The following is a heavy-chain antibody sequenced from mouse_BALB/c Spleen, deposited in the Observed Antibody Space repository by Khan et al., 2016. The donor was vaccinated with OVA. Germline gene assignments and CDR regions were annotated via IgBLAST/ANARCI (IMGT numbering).Heavy chain of an antibody. CDR1: GFTFSSYS. J-gene: IGHJ3*01. CDR3: ASHLTGSFAY. V-gene: IGHV5-6*02. Sequence: EVKLEVSGGDLVKPGGSLKLSCAASGFTFSSYSMSWVRQTPDKRLEWVATISSGGDYTYYPDSVKGRFTISRDNAKNTLYLQMSSLKSEDTAMYYCASHLTGSFAYWGQGTLVTVSA. D-gene: IGHD4-1*01. CDR2: ISSGGDYT.